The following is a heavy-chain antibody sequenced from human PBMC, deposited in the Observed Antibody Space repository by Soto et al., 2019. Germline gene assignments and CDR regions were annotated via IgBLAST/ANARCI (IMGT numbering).Heavy chain of an antibody. CDR3: AREMISIIMGGMSAMDV. J-gene: IGHJ6*02. D-gene: IGHD2-21*01. V-gene: IGHV3-30-3*01. CDR1: EFTFSTYV. CDR2: ISFDGSDK. Sequence: QVQLVESGGGVVQPERSLRLSCAASEFTFSTYVMHWVRQAPGKGLEWVALISFDGSDKYYADSVKGRFTISRDNSKNGLFLQMISLRPEDTAVYYCAREMISIIMGGMSAMDVWGRGTTVTVSS.